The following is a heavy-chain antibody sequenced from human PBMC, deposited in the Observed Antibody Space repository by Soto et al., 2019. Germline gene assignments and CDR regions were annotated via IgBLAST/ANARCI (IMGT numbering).Heavy chain of an antibody. J-gene: IGHJ4*02. Sequence: QLQLQESGPGLVKPSETLSLTCTVSGGSISSSSYYWGWIRQPPGKGLEWIGSIYYSGSTYYNPSLKSRVTISVDTSKNQFSLKLSSVTAADTAVYYCARLFVDTAMVTGDYWGQGTLVTVSS. CDR2: IYYSGST. D-gene: IGHD5-18*01. CDR1: GGSISSSSYY. CDR3: ARLFVDTAMVTGDY. V-gene: IGHV4-39*01.